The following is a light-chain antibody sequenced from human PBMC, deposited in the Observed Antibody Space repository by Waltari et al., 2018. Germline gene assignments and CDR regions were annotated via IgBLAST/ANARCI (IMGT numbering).Light chain of an antibody. V-gene: IGKV4-1*01. CDR1: QSVLYSPNNKTY. Sequence: DIVMTQSPDSLAVSLGERATINSKSGQSVLYSPNNKTYLAWYPQKPGQPPKLLIYWASTRESGVPDRFSGSGSGTDFTLTISSLQAEDVAVYYCQQYYSTLWTFGQGTKVEIK. CDR3: QQYYSTLWT. CDR2: WAS. J-gene: IGKJ1*01.